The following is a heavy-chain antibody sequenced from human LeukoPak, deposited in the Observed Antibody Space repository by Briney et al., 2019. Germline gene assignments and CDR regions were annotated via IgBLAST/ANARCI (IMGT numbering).Heavy chain of an antibody. CDR3: AKAAARGWFDP. J-gene: IGHJ5*02. V-gene: IGHV3-33*08. D-gene: IGHD6-13*01. CDR2: IWYGGSNK. CDR1: GFTFSSYG. Sequence: PGGSLRLSCAASGFTFSSYGMLWVRQAPGKGLEWVAVIWYGGSNKYYADSVKGRFTISRDNSKNTLYLQMNSLRAEDTAVYYCAKAAARGWFDPWGQGTLVTVSS.